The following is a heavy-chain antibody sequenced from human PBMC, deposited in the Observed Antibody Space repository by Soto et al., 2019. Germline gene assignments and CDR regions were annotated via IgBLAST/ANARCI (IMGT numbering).Heavy chain of an antibody. CDR2: ISYDGSNK. CDR3: ASSPVWYSNRRYHLAY. Sequence: PGGSLRLSCAASGFIFSSYAMHWVRQAPGKGLEWVTVISYDGSNKYYPDSVKGRFTISRDNSKNTLYLQMNRLRAEDTAVYYCASSPVWYSNRRYHLAYCGRGSLDTVSS. CDR1: GFIFSSYA. J-gene: IGHJ4*02. V-gene: IGHV3-30-3*01. D-gene: IGHD6-13*01.